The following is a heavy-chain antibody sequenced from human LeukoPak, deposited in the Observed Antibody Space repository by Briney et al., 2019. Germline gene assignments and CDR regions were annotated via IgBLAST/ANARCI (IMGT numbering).Heavy chain of an antibody. V-gene: IGHV3-23*01. CDR2: SSGCCGST. J-gene: IGHJ4*02. CDR3: ANPGREQWYVDY. CDR1: GFTFSSCA. D-gene: IGHD6-19*01. Sequence: GGSLRLSCAASGFTFSSCAMSWVRQAPGTGLERVSASSGCCGSTYYADSVKGRFTISRDNSKNTLYLQMNSRRAEDTAVYYCANPGREQWYVDYWGQGTLVTVSS.